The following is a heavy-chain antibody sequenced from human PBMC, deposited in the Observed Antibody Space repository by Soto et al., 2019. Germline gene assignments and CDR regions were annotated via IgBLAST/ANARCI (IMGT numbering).Heavy chain of an antibody. CDR1: GGSISSGGYY. CDR2: IYYSGST. D-gene: IGHD3-22*01. Sequence: QVQLQESGPGLVKPSQTLSLTCTVSGGSISSGGYYWSWIRQHPGKGLEWIGYIYYSGSTYYNPSLKSRVTVSVDPSKHQFSRKLSSVTAADTAVYYCARESRAGYDSSGYSSYWGQGTLVTVSS. J-gene: IGHJ4*02. CDR3: ARESRAGYDSSGYSSY. V-gene: IGHV4-31*03.